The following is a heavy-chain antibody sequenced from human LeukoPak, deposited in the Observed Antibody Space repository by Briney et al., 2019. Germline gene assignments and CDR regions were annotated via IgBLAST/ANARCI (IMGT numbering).Heavy chain of an antibody. Sequence: SVKVSCKASGGTFSSYAISWVRQAPGQGLEWMGGIIPIFGTANYAQKFQGRVTITADESTSTAYMELSSLRSEDTAVYYCARSGNHYFVETYMDVWGKGTTVTVSS. CDR1: GGTFSSYA. V-gene: IGHV1-69*13. J-gene: IGHJ6*03. D-gene: IGHD1-14*01. CDR2: IIPIFGTA. CDR3: ARSGNHYFVETYMDV.